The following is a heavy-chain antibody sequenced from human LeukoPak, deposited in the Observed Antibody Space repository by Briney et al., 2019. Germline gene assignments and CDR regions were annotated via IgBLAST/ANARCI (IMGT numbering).Heavy chain of an antibody. V-gene: IGHV4-34*01. CDR1: GGSFSGYY. D-gene: IGHD5-18*01. CDR3: ARGYSYGYPL. Sequence: SEPLSLTCAVYGGSFSGYYWSWIRQPPGKGLEWIGEINHSGSTNYNPSLKSRVTISVDASKNQFSLKLSSVTAADTAVYYCARGYSYGYPLWGQGTLVTVSS. CDR2: INHSGST. J-gene: IGHJ4*02.